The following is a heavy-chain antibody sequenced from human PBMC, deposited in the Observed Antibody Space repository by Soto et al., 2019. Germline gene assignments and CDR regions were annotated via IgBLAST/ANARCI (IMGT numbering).Heavy chain of an antibody. J-gene: IGHJ6*02. Sequence: QVQLVQSGAKVQKPGSSVKVSCKASGGTFSSYAISWVRQAPGQGLEWMGGIIPISGTANYEQKFQGRVTMTADECTSTAYMELSSLRSEDTAVYYCASSQGSSTSLEIYYYYYYGMDVWGQGTTVTVSS. CDR2: IIPISGTA. V-gene: IGHV1-69*01. CDR1: GGTFSSYA. CDR3: ASSQGSSTSLEIYYYYYYGMDV. D-gene: IGHD2-2*01.